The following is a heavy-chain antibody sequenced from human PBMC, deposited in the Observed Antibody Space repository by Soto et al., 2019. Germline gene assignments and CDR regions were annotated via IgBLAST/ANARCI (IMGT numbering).Heavy chain of an antibody. V-gene: IGHV1-18*01. Sequence: ASVKVSCKASGYIFSSFYINWVRQAPGQGLEWMGWTSGYSGNSKYAQKFQGRVTMTTDTSTNTGYMEMRSLTSDDTAVYYCARDIFGHVDAFDLWGQGTMVTV. D-gene: IGHD3-3*02. CDR3: ARDIFGHVDAFDL. CDR2: TSGYSGNS. J-gene: IGHJ3*01. CDR1: GYIFSSFY.